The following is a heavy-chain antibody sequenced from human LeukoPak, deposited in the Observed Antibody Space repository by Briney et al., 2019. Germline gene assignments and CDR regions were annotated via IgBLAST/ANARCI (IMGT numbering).Heavy chain of an antibody. CDR3: ARVSWIGPHAFDT. J-gene: IGHJ3*02. CDR1: GYTFTSYG. V-gene: IGHV1-18*01. D-gene: IGHD3-10*01. Sequence: ASVTVSCKASGYTFTSYGISWVRQPPGQGLEWMGWISAYNGNTNYAHKPQGRVTITTETSTSTAFMELRTLRTDDTAVSYCARVSWIGPHAFDTSGEGKMGTVSS. CDR2: ISAYNGNT.